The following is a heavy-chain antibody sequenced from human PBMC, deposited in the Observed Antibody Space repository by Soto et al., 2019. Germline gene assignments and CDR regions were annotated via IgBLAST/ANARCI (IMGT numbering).Heavy chain of an antibody. V-gene: IGHV3-53*01. Sequence: GGSLRLSCAGPGFNVRSNRMRWVRQAPGKGLEWVSVIYSGGSTYYADSVKGRFTISRDNSKNTLYLQMNSLRAEDTAVYYCAIHPYAFDIWGQGTMVTVSS. CDR1: GFNVRSNR. J-gene: IGHJ3*02. CDR3: AIHPYAFDI. CDR2: IYSGGST.